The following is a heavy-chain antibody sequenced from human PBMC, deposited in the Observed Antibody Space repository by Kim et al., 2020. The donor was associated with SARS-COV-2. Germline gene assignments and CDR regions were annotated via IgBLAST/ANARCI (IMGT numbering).Heavy chain of an antibody. D-gene: IGHD3-22*01. CDR3: TRVLVVVITPDWFDP. CDR2: IRSKAYGGTT. CDR1: GFTFGDYA. J-gene: IGHJ5*02. Sequence: GGSLRLSCTASGFTFGDYAMSWFRQAPGKGLEWVGFIRSKAYGGTTEYAASVKGRFTISRDDSKSIAYLQMNSLKTEDTAVYYCTRVLVVVITPDWFDPWGQGTLVTVSS. V-gene: IGHV3-49*03.